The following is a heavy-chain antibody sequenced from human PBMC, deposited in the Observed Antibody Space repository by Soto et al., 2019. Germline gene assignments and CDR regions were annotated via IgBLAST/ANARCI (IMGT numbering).Heavy chain of an antibody. CDR1: GGSISSGGYY. CDR2: IYHSGGT. Sequence: SQTLSLTCTVSGGSISSGGYYWSWIRQLPGQGLEWIGYIYHSGGTYYNPSLRSRISLSVETSQNQVSLKLTSVTAADTAVYYCARGPGGSCTSSNCYGLFDYWGQGTLVTVSS. D-gene: IGHD2-2*01. CDR3: ARGPGGSCTSSNCYGLFDY. J-gene: IGHJ4*02. V-gene: IGHV4-31*02.